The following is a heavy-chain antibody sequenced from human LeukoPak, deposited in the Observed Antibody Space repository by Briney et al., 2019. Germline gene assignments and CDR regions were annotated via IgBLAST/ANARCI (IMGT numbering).Heavy chain of an antibody. V-gene: IGHV4-34*01. Sequence: SETLSLTCAVYGGSFSCYYWSWIRQPPGKGLEWIGEINHSGSTNYNPSLKSRVTISVDTSKNQFSLKLSSVTAADTAVYYCARGYYYGSGSSFVYWGQGTLVTVSS. D-gene: IGHD3-10*01. J-gene: IGHJ4*02. CDR2: INHSGST. CDR1: GGSFSCYY. CDR3: ARGYYYGSGSSFVY.